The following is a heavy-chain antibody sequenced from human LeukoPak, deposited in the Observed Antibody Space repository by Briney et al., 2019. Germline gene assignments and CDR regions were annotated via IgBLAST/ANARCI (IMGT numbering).Heavy chain of an antibody. CDR1: GFTFSSYG. Sequence: PGGSLRLSCAASGFTFSSYGMHWVRQAPGKGLVWVSRINSDGSSTSYADSVKGRFTISRDNAKNTLYLQMNSLRAEDTAVYYCARDLVVVTYYYGMDVWGQGTTVTVSS. D-gene: IGHD2-2*01. CDR2: INSDGSST. V-gene: IGHV3-74*01. CDR3: ARDLVVVTYYYGMDV. J-gene: IGHJ6*02.